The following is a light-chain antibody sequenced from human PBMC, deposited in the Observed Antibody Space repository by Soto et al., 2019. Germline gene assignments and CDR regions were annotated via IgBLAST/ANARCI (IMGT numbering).Light chain of an antibody. CDR1: QSLLYSSSNKNY. CDR3: QQYYSLYT. CDR2: WAS. Sequence: DIVMTQSPDSLAVSLGERAAISCKSSQSLLYSSSNKNYLAWYKQKPGQPPKLLVSWASTRESGGPDRFSGSGSGTDFTLTITSLQAEDVAIYYCQQYYSLYTFGQGTKLEIK. J-gene: IGKJ2*01. V-gene: IGKV4-1*01.